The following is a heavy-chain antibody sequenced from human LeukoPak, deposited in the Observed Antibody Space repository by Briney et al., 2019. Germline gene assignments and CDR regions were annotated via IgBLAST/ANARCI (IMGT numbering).Heavy chain of an antibody. Sequence: GGSLRLSCAASGFTFSSYAMSWVRQAPGKGLEWVSAISGSGGSTYYADSVKGRFTISRDNAKNSLYLQMNSLRAEDTALYYCAKDIRRYNWNDEAYDYWGQGTLVTVSS. CDR2: ISGSGGST. J-gene: IGHJ4*02. V-gene: IGHV3-23*01. CDR1: GFTFSSYA. D-gene: IGHD1-1*01. CDR3: AKDIRRYNWNDEAYDY.